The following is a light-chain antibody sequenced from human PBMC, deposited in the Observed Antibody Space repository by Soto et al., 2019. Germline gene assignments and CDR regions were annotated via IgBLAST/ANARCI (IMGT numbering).Light chain of an antibody. CDR1: GIDDYDYNF. Sequence: QSALTQPPSASVSAGHSVTIPCTGTGIDDYDYNFVSWYQHHPGKVPNLIIFEVNKRPSGVPDRFSGSKSGTTASLTVSGLQADDEADYYCSTFAVSPVIFGGGTKLTVL. CDR2: EVN. J-gene: IGLJ2*01. CDR3: STFAVSPVI. V-gene: IGLV2-8*01.